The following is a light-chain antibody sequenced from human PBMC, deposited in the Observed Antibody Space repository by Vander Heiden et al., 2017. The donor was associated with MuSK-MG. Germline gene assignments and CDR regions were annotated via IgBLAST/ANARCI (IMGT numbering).Light chain of an antibody. CDR3: QQSYSTVT. CDR2: AAS. J-gene: IGKJ5*01. CDR1: QSISSY. V-gene: IGKV1-39*01. Sequence: DIQMTQSPSSLSASVGDRVTITCRASQSISSYLNWYQQKPGKAPKLLIYAASSLQSGVPSRFSGSGSGTDFTLTISSRQPEDFATYYGQQSYSTVTLGKGTRLEIK.